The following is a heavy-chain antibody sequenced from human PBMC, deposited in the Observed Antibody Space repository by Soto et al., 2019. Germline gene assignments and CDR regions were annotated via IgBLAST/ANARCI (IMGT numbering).Heavy chain of an antibody. CDR3: AREIEWLERVDYFDY. J-gene: IGHJ4*02. Sequence: SQTLSLTCAISGDSVSSNSAAWNWIRQSPSRGLEWLGRTYYRSKWYNDYAVSVKSRITIDPDTSKNQFSLQLNSVTPEDTAVYYCAREIEWLERVDYFDYWGQGTLVTVSS. V-gene: IGHV6-1*01. CDR1: GDSVSSNSAA. CDR2: TYYRSKWYN. D-gene: IGHD5-12*01.